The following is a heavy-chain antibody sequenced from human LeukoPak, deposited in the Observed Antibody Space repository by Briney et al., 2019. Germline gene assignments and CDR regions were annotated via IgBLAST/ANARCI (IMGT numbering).Heavy chain of an antibody. CDR2: INHSGST. CDR3: ASMGDTAMVTLLTIDY. D-gene: IGHD5-18*01. CDR1: GGSFSGYY. J-gene: IGHJ4*02. V-gene: IGHV4-34*01. Sequence: SETLSLTCAVYGGSFSGYYWSWIRQPPGKGLEWIGEINHSGSTNYNPSLKSRVTISVDTSKNQFSLKLSSVTAADTAVYYCASMGDTAMVTLLTIDYWGQGTLVTVSS.